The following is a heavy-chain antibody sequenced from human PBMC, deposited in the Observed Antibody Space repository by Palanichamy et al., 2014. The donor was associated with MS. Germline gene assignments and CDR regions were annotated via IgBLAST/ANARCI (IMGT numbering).Heavy chain of an antibody. CDR2: MHSNGDT. Sequence: QVQLQESGPRTGESLRRPCPSPALSLVAPSMNISGVGIRQAPGKALEWIGYMHSNGDTKFNPSLKSRVTISMNTAMNQFSLRLTSLTTADTAVYFCAREVWGSLDYWSQGTLVTVS. CDR3: AREVWGSLDY. V-gene: IGHV4-59*01. D-gene: IGHD7-27*01. CDR1: VAPSMNIS. J-gene: IGHJ4*02.